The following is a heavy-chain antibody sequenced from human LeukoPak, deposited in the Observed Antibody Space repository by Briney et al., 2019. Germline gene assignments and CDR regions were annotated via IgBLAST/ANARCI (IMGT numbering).Heavy chain of an antibody. D-gene: IGHD5-18*01. CDR1: GYTFTGYY. CDR3: AREIGPIQLHLWGSAFDY. CDR2: INPSGGSR. V-gene: IGHV1-46*01. Sequence: ASVKVSRKASGYTFTGYYIHWVRQAPGQGLEWMGIINPSGGSRSYAQKFQGRLTVTRDTSTSTVYMELSSLRSEDTAVYYCAREIGPIQLHLWGSAFDYWGQGTLVTVSS. J-gene: IGHJ4*02.